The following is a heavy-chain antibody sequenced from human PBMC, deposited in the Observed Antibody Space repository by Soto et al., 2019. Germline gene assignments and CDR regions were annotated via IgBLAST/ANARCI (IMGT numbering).Heavy chain of an antibody. CDR3: AGEQAWSGYYVSSPFDP. V-gene: IGHV4-31*03. J-gene: IGHJ5*02. Sequence: PSETLSLTCTVSGGSISSGGYYWSWIGQHPGKGLEWIGYIYYSGSTYCNPSLKSRVTISVDTSKNQFSLKLSSVTAADTAVYYCAGEQAWSGYYVSSPFDPWGQGTLVTVSS. CDR2: IYYSGST. D-gene: IGHD3-3*01. CDR1: GGSISSGGYY.